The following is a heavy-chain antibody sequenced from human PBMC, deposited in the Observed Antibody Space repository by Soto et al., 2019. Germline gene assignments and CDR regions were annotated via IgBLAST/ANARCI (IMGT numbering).Heavy chain of an antibody. Sequence: QVQLQQWGAGLLKPSETLSLTCAVYGGSFSGYYWSWIRQPPGKGLEWIGEINHSGSTNYNPSLKSRVPISVDTSKNQFSLKLSSVTAADTAVYYCASSYDSSWGFDYWGQGTLVTVSS. J-gene: IGHJ4*02. CDR2: INHSGST. CDR1: GGSFSGYY. D-gene: IGHD3-22*01. V-gene: IGHV4-34*01. CDR3: ASSYDSSWGFDY.